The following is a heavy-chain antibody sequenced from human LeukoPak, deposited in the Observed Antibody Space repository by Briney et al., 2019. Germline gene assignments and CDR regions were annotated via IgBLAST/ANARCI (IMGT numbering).Heavy chain of an antibody. CDR3: ARDHDGKDY. J-gene: IGHJ4*02. Sequence: PGGSLRLSCAASGFTFSRYWMSWVRQAPGKGLEWVANINQDGGDKYHADSVKGRFTISRDNAKNSLYLQMNSLRAEATAVYYCARDHDGKDYWGQGTLVTVSS. V-gene: IGHV3-7*01. CDR1: GFTFSRYW. CDR2: INQDGGDK.